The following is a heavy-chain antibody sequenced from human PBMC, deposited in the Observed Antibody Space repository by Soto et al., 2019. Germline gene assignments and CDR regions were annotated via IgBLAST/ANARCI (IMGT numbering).Heavy chain of an antibody. CDR2: IYPGDSDT. CDR3: ASSKTYYYDSSGYYFGY. J-gene: IGHJ4*02. CDR1: GYSFTSYW. Sequence: PGESLKISCKGSGYSFTSYWIGWVRQMPGKGLEWMGIIYPGDSDTRYSPSFQGQVTISADKSISTAYLQWSSLKASDTAMYYCASSKTYYYDSSGYYFGYWGQGTLVTVSS. D-gene: IGHD3-22*01. V-gene: IGHV5-51*01.